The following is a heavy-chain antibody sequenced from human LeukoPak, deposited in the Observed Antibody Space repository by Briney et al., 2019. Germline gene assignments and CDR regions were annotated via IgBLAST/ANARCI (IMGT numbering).Heavy chain of an antibody. CDR2: ISWDGGST. CDR1: RFTFDDYA. J-gene: IGHJ6*03. CDR3: ARDPYSGNLGPTYYYYMDV. V-gene: IGHV3-43D*03. D-gene: IGHD1-26*01. Sequence: GGSLRLSCAASRFTFDDYAMHWVRQAPGMGLEWVSLISWDGGSTYYADSVKGRFTISRDNSKNSLYLQMNSLRDDDTAVYYCARDPYSGNLGPTYYYYMDVWGKGTTVTVSS.